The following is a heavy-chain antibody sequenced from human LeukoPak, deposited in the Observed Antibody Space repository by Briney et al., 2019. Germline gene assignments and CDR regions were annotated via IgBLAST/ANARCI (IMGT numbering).Heavy chain of an antibody. V-gene: IGHV3-23*01. Sequence: GGSLRLSCAASGFTFSSYVMNWVRQAPGKGLEWVSSISDNGVTRYYADSVKGRFTISRDNSDNTVYLQMNSLRAEDTVIYYCAKAPAPYYYYYGVDVWGQGTAVTVSS. CDR2: ISDNGVTR. J-gene: IGHJ6*02. CDR1: GFTFSSYV. CDR3: AKAPAPYYYYYGVDV.